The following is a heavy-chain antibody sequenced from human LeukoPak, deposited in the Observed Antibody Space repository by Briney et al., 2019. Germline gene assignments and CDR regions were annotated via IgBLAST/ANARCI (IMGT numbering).Heavy chain of an antibody. Sequence: SETLSLTCAVYGGSFSGYYWSWIRQPPGKGLEWIGEINHSGSTNYNPSLKSRVTISVGTSKNQFSLKLSSVTAADTAVYYCARGFSDYIWGSYRPKKTNWFDPWGQGTLVTVSS. CDR1: GGSFSGYY. J-gene: IGHJ5*02. CDR2: INHSGST. V-gene: IGHV4-34*01. CDR3: ARGFSDYIWGSYRPKKTNWFDP. D-gene: IGHD3-16*02.